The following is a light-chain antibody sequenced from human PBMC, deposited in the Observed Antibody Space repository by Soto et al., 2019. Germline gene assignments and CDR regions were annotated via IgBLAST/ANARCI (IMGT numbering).Light chain of an antibody. CDR3: AAWDHSLSGHYA. J-gene: IGLJ1*01. CDR2: RSD. Sequence: VRTHLLSGSGVAGRSLPISYSGSGSNIGRNVVYWYQQLPGTAPKLLVYRSDQRPSGVPDRFSGSKSDTSASLAISGLRPEDEADYSCAAWDHSLSGHYAVRTGTKVTVL. CDR1: GSNIGRNV. V-gene: IGLV1-47*01.